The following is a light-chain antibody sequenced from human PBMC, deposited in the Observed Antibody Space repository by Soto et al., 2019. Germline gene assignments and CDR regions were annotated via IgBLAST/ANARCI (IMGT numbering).Light chain of an antibody. CDR3: SSSAGTKNMV. Sequence: QSALTQPPSASGSPGQSVTISCTGTPSDVGASNYVSWYQQQPGKAPKLMISEDSKRPSGVPDRFAGSKSGNTASLTVSGLQAEDEADYYCSSSAGTKNMVFGAGTKVTVL. J-gene: IGLJ1*01. V-gene: IGLV2-8*01. CDR1: PSDVGASNY. CDR2: EDS.